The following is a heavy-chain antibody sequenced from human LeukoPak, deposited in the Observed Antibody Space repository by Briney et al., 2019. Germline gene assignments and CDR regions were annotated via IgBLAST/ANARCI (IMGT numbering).Heavy chain of an antibody. CDR3: AREPPNCSSTSCYGYYFDY. D-gene: IGHD2-2*01. V-gene: IGHV3-21*01. CDR2: ISSSNSYM. CDR1: GFTFSSYS. Sequence: PGGSLRLSCAASGFTFSSYSMNWVRQAPGKGLEWVSSISSSNSYMYYADSVKGRFTISGDNAKNSLYLQMNSLRAEDTAVYYCAREPPNCSSTSCYGYYFDYWGQGTLVTVSS. J-gene: IGHJ4*02.